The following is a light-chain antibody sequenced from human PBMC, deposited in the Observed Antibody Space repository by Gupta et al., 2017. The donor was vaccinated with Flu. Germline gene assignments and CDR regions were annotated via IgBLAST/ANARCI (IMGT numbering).Light chain of an antibody. CDR3: SADASTYTLV. CDR1: SSDVGNYNL. V-gene: IGLV2-23*02. J-gene: IGLJ3*02. Sequence: QSALTQPASVSGSPGQSITISCTGTSSDVGNYNLVSWYQQHPDKAPKLIIYEVTRRTAGVASRFSASKAGNTASLTISGLQAEDDADYFCSADASTYTLVFGGGTKLTVL. CDR2: EVT.